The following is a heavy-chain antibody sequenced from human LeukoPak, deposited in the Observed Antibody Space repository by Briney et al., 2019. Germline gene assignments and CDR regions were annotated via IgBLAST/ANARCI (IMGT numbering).Heavy chain of an antibody. CDR1: GFTFSSYW. D-gene: IGHD6-13*01. V-gene: IGHV3-7*01. CDR2: IKQDGSEK. J-gene: IGHJ6*02. Sequence: GSLRLSCAASGFTFSSYWMSWVRQAPGKGLEWVANIKQDGSEKYYVDSVKGRFTISRDNAKNSLYLQMNSLRAEDTAVYYCAREWSIAAAGTRYYGMDVWGQGTTVTVSS. CDR3: AREWSIAAAGTRYYGMDV.